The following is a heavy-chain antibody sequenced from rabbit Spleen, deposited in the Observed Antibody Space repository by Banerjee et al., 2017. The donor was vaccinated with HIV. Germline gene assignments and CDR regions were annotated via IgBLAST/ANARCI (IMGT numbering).Heavy chain of an antibody. CDR1: GFDFSYYG. D-gene: IGHD1-1*01. Sequence: QEQLVESGGGLVRPGGSLKLSCKGSGFDFSYYGASWVRQAPGKGLEWIACIDTNDGDTDYATWPKGRFTISKPSSTTVTLQMTSLTAADTATYFCARNYVNAFDPWGPGTLVTVS. CDR3: ARNYVNAFDP. CDR2: IDTNDGDT. J-gene: IGHJ2*01. V-gene: IGHV1S45*01.